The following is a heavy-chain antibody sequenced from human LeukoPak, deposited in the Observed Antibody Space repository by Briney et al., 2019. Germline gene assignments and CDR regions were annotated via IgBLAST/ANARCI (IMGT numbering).Heavy chain of an antibody. J-gene: IGHJ3*02. V-gene: IGHV3-48*04. CDR3: AREGVYNWNDFDAFDI. D-gene: IGHD1-1*01. Sequence: GGSLRLSCAASGFTFSSYSMNWVRQAPGKGLEWVSYISSSSSTIYYADSVKGRFTISRDNAKNSLYLQMKSLRAEDTAVYYCAREGVYNWNDFDAFDIWGQGTMVTVSS. CDR1: GFTFSSYS. CDR2: ISSSSSTI.